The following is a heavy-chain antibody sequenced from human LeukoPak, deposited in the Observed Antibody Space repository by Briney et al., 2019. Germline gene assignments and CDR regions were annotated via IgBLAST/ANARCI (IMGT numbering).Heavy chain of an antibody. V-gene: IGHV3-21*01. J-gene: IGHJ4*02. Sequence: PGGSLRLSCAASGFTFSYDWMTWVRQAPGKGLEWVSSIDGSGAGTYYADSVKGRFSISRDNAKNSLYLQMNSLRDEDTAVYYCARVGEFDYWGQGTLVTVSS. CDR1: GFTFSYDW. CDR3: ARVGEFDY. CDR2: IDGSGAGT.